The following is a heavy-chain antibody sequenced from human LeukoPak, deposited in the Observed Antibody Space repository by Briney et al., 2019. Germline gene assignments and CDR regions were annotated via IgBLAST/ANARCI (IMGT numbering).Heavy chain of an antibody. V-gene: IGHV3-74*01. D-gene: IGHD1-26*01. CDR1: GFTFSSYW. J-gene: IGHJ6*02. CDR3: ASAIVGATFYYYGMDV. Sequence: GGSLRLSSAASGFTFSSYWMHWVRQAPGKGLVWVSRINSDGSSTSYADSVKGRFTISRDNAKNTLYLQMNSLRAEDTAVYYCASAIVGATFYYYGMDVWGQGTTVTVSS. CDR2: INSDGSST.